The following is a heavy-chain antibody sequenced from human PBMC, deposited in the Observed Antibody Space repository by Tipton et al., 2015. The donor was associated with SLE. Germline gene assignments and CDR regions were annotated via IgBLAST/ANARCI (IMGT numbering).Heavy chain of an antibody. Sequence: QLVQSGAEVKKPGASVKVSCKASGYTFTSYDINWVRQATGQGLEWMGWMNPNSGNTGYAQKFQGRVTMTRNTSISTAYMELSSLRSEDTAVYYCARASTYYDFWSGSDAFDIWGQGTMVTVSS. CDR2: MNPNSGNT. J-gene: IGHJ3*02. D-gene: IGHD3-3*01. CDR3: ARASTYYDFWSGSDAFDI. CDR1: GYTFTSYD. V-gene: IGHV1-8*01.